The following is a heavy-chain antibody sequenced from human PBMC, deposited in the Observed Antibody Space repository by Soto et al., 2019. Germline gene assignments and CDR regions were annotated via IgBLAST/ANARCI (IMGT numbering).Heavy chain of an antibody. D-gene: IGHD6-6*01. V-gene: IGHV4-34*01. CDR3: ARTGPRYIAARLDFDY. CDR1: GGSFSGYY. J-gene: IGHJ4*02. CDR2: INHSGST. Sequence: QVQLQQWGAGLLKPSETLSLTCAVYGGSFSGYYWSWIRQPPGKGLEWIGEINHSGSTNHNPSLKSRVTISVDTSKNQFSLKSGSVTAADTAVYYCARTGPRYIAARLDFDYWGEGTLVIVSS.